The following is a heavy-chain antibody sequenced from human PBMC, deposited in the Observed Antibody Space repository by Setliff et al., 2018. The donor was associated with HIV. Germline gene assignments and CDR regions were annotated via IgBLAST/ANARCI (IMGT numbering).Heavy chain of an antibody. CDR3: VRDAEGVAAGAIYFYMDV. V-gene: IGHV4-39*07. Sequence: SETLSLTCTVSGGSISSTNYFWGWIRQPPGKGLEWIGTIYYHGSTYYNPSLKSRVTISVDTSKNQFSLKMNSATAADTALYYCVRDAEGVAAGAIYFYMDVWGKGTTVTVSS. J-gene: IGHJ6*03. CDR2: IYYHGST. CDR1: GGSISSTNYF. D-gene: IGHD2-8*01.